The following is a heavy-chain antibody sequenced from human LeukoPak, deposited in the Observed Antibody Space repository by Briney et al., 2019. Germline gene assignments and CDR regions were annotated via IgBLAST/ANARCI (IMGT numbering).Heavy chain of an antibody. D-gene: IGHD2-15*01. V-gene: IGHV4-59*08. CDR2: IYNSGIT. CDR3: ASGGGLKGLDY. Sequence: PSETLSLTCTVSGGSISSYYWSWIRQPPGKGLEWIGCIYNSGITNCNPSLKSRVTISVDTSKNQFSLKLSSVTAADTAVYYCASGGGLKGLDYWGQGTLVTVSS. CDR1: GGSISSYY. J-gene: IGHJ4*02.